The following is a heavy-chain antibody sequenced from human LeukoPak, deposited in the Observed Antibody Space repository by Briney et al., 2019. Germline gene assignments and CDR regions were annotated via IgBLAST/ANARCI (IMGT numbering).Heavy chain of an antibody. Sequence: SETLSLTCTVSGGPISSYYWSWIRQPAGKGLEWIGRIYTSGSTNYNPSLKSRVTMSVDTSKNQFSLKLSSVTAADTAVYYCVRGTPYNWFDPWGQGTLVTVSS. CDR1: GGPISSYY. V-gene: IGHV4-4*07. J-gene: IGHJ5*02. CDR2: IYTSGST. D-gene: IGHD3-10*01. CDR3: VRGTPYNWFDP.